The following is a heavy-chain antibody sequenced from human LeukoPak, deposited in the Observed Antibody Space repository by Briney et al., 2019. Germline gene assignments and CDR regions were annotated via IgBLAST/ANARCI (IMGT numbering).Heavy chain of an antibody. CDR2: IIPIFGTA. CDR3: AHRKGYCSGGSCYLLAFDI. CDR1: GYTFTRYG. V-gene: IGHV1-69*06. Sequence: ASVKVSCKASGYTFTRYGMSWVRQAPGQGLEWMGGIIPIFGTANYAQKFQGRVTITADKSTSTAYMELSSLRSEDTAVYYCAHRKGYCSGGSCYLLAFDIWGQGTMVTVSS. D-gene: IGHD2-15*01. J-gene: IGHJ3*02.